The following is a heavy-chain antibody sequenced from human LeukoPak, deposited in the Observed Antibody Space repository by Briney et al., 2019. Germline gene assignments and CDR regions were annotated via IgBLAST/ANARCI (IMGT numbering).Heavy chain of an antibody. V-gene: IGHV4-39*07. Sequence: PSETLSLTCTVSGGSIGSSDYWWDWIRQPPGRGLEWIGSIYNSGSTYYNPSLNSRVTISVDTSKNQFSLKLSSVTAADTAVYYCARSSVYCSSTSCSHDAFDIWGQGTMVTVSS. CDR2: IYNSGST. J-gene: IGHJ3*02. CDR1: GGSIGSSDYW. CDR3: ARSSVYCSSTSCSHDAFDI. D-gene: IGHD2-2*01.